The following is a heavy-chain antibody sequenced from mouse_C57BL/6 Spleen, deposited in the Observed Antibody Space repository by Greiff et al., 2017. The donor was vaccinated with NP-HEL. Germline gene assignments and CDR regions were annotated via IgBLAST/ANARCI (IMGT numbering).Heavy chain of an antibody. J-gene: IGHJ1*03. CDR2: IYPGSGST. D-gene: IGHD2-5*01. CDR3: ARSRDSNYVGWYFDV. CDR1: GYTFTSYW. Sequence: QVQLQQPGAELVKPGASVKMSCKASGYTFTSYWITWVKQRPGQGLEWIGDIYPGSGSTNYNEKFKSKATLTVDTSSSPAYMQLSSLTSEDSAVYYCARSRDSNYVGWYFDVWGTGTTVTVSS. V-gene: IGHV1-55*01.